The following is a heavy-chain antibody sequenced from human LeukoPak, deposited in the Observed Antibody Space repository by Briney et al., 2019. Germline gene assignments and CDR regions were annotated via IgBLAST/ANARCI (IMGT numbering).Heavy chain of an antibody. CDR3: ARGLSGDYVSVRDY. CDR2: INHSGST. CDR1: GYSISSGYY. V-gene: IGHV4-38-2*02. D-gene: IGHD4-17*01. Sequence: SETLSLTCTVSGYSISSGYYWGWIRQPPGKGLEWIGEINHSGSTNYNPSLKSRVTISVDTSKNQFSLKLSSVTAADTAVYYCARGLSGDYVSVRDYWGQGTLVTVSS. J-gene: IGHJ4*02.